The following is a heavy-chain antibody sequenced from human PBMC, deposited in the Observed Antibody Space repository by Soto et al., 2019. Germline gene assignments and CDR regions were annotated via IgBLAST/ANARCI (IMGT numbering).Heavy chain of an antibody. J-gene: IGHJ5*02. CDR3: ASSRRDRITLFGEVINPPFVHWFDR. D-gene: IGHD3-3*01. CDR1: GFSLSNYA. Sequence: PGGSVTLSCAASGFSLSNYAMNSLRQAPGKGLEWISGISRTSGTSYYGDCVRGRSTVSRDHSKNTLYLRLSSLRAEDTATYYCASSRRDRITLFGEVINPPFVHWFDRCGQG. CDR2: ISRTSGTS. V-gene: IGHV3-23*05.